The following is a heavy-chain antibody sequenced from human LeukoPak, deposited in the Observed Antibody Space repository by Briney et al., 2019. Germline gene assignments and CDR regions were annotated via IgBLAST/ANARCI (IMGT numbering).Heavy chain of an antibody. D-gene: IGHD2-21*02. CDR3: VKNPTDYNDSYSFHI. J-gene: IGHJ3*02. V-gene: IGHV3-43D*03. Sequence: GGSLRLSCVASGFAFETFAMHWVRQAPGKGLEWVSLISWTGNSSYYADSAKGRFTVSRDNSRNSLYLQMHSLRIEDTALYYCVKNPTDYNDSYSFHIWGQGTMVTASS. CDR2: ISWTGNSS. CDR1: GFAFETFA.